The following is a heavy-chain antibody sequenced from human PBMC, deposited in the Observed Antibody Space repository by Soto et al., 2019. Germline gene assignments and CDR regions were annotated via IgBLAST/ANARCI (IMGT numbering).Heavy chain of an antibody. Sequence: QVQLVQSGAEVKKPGSSVKVSCKASGGTFSSYAISWVRQAPGQGLEWMGGIIPIFGTANYAQKFQGRVTITADESTSTAYLELSSLRSEDTAVYYCARSGPGYSYGHNWFDPWGQGTLVTVSS. V-gene: IGHV1-69*01. J-gene: IGHJ5*02. CDR2: IIPIFGTA. CDR3: ARSGPGYSYGHNWFDP. CDR1: GGTFSSYA. D-gene: IGHD5-18*01.